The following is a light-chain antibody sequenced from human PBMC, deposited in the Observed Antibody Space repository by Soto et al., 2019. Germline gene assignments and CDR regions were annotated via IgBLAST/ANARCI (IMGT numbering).Light chain of an antibody. J-gene: IGKJ5*01. CDR3: QQYNNWPPIT. Sequence: EIVLTQSPGTLSLSPGERATLSCRASQSVSSSYLAWYQQKPGQAPRLLIYGASSRATGSPDRFSGSGSGTEFTLTISSLQSEDFAFYYCQQYNNWPPITVGQGTRREIK. CDR2: GAS. V-gene: IGKV3-20*01. CDR1: QSVSSSY.